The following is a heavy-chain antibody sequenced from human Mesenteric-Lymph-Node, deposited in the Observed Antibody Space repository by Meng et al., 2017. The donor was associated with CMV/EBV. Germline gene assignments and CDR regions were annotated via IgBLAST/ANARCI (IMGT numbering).Heavy chain of an antibody. Sequence: GESLKISCAASGFTFSDYYMNWVRQAPGKGLEWVSSISSSSTIYYADSVKGRFTVSRDNAENSLYLQMDSLRAEDTAVYYCARFKTDYDFWSGYYPRYVDYWGQGALVTVSS. J-gene: IGHJ4*02. V-gene: IGHV3-69-1*01. CDR1: GFTFSDYY. D-gene: IGHD3-3*01. CDR3: ARFKTDYDFWSGYYPRYVDY. CDR2: ISSSSTI.